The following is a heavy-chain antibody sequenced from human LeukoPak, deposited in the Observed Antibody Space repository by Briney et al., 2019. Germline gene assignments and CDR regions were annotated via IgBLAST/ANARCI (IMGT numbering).Heavy chain of an antibody. D-gene: IGHD4-17*01. CDR1: GFTFSSYW. Sequence: PGGSLRLSCAASGFTFSSYWMSRVRQAPGKGLEWVANIKQDGSEKYYVDSVKGRFTISRDNAKNSLYLQMNSLRAEDTAVYYCARDRDYGDYADRFPLDAFDIWGQGTMVTVSS. J-gene: IGHJ3*02. CDR3: ARDRDYGDYADRFPLDAFDI. V-gene: IGHV3-7*01. CDR2: IKQDGSEK.